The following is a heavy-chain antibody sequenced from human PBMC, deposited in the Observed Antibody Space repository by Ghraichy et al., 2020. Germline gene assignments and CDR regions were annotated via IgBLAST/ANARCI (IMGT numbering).Heavy chain of an antibody. J-gene: IGHJ5*02. D-gene: IGHD6-13*01. V-gene: IGHV4-59*01. CDR3: ARGSNGYSSSWYWFDP. Sequence: SETLSLTCTVSGGSISSYYWSLIRQPPGKGLEWIGYIYYSGSTNYNPSLKSRVTISVDTSKNQFSLKLSSVTAAYTAVYYCARGSNGYSSSWYWFDPWGQGTLVTVSS. CDR1: GGSISSYY. CDR2: IYYSGST.